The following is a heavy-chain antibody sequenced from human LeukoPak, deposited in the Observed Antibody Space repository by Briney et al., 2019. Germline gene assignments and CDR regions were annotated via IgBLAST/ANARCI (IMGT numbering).Heavy chain of an antibody. Sequence: GGSLRLSCAASGFTFDDYGMSWVRQAPGKGLEWVSGINWNGGSTGYADSVKGRFTISRDNSKNTLYPQMNSLRAEDTAVYYCAKHDSSTSRRRRTTIGAFDIWGQGTMVTVSS. J-gene: IGHJ3*02. V-gene: IGHV3-20*04. CDR2: INWNGGST. D-gene: IGHD2-2*01. CDR3: AKHDSSTSRRRRTTIGAFDI. CDR1: GFTFDDYG.